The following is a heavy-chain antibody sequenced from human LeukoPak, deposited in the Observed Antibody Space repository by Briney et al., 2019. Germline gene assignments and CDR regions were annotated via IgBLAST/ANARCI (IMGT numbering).Heavy chain of an antibody. Sequence: PSETLSLTCAVSGGSISSSNWWSWVRQPPGKGLEWIGEIYHSGSTNYNPSLKSRVTISVDKSKNQFSLKLSSVTAADTAVYYCVSRLGKYSSSSYFQHWGQGTLVTVSS. CDR2: IYHSGST. D-gene: IGHD6-13*01. CDR1: GGSISSSNW. J-gene: IGHJ1*01. V-gene: IGHV4-4*02. CDR3: VSRLGKYSSSSYFQH.